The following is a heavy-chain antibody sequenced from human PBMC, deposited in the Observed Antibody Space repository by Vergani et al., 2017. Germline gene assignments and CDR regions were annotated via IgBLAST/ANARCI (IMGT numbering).Heavy chain of an antibody. Sequence: EVQLLESGGNLVQPGGSLRLSCAASGFTFTNFAMTWVRQAPGEGLEWVSGISGSGGFTYYADSVKGRFTISRDNSKNTMFLQMNNLRAEDTAVYYCAKDTVPSYYDSSGYFDYWGQGTLVTVSS. D-gene: IGHD3-22*01. J-gene: IGHJ4*02. V-gene: IGHV3-23*01. CDR2: ISGSGGFT. CDR3: AKDTVPSYYDSSGYFDY. CDR1: GFTFTNFA.